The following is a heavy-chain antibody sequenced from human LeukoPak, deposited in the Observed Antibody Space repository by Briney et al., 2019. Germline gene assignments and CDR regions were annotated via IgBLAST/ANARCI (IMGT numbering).Heavy chain of an antibody. Sequence: ASVEVSCKASGYSSTNSGISWVRQAPGQGLEWMGWIHIYRGNTNYAQKLQGRVTMTTDTSTSTAYMELRSLRSDDTAVYYCARDRITMWDYWGQGTLVTVSS. J-gene: IGHJ4*02. V-gene: IGHV1-18*01. CDR1: GYSSTNSG. CDR2: IHIYRGNT. D-gene: IGHD3-10*02. CDR3: ARDRITMWDY.